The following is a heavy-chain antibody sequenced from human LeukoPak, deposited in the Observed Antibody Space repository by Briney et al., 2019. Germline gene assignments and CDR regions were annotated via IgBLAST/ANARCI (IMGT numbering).Heavy chain of an antibody. J-gene: IGHJ4*02. CDR3: ARRQLLDS. CDR2: ISYSGST. D-gene: IGHD2-2*01. Sequence: KTPETLSLTCTVSGGSISSTSYYWGWIRQPPGKGLEWIGSISYSGSTFFNPSLKSRVTISVDTSKNQFSLKLTSVIAADTALYYCARRQLLDSWGQGTLVTVSS. V-gene: IGHV4-39*01. CDR1: GGSISSTSYY.